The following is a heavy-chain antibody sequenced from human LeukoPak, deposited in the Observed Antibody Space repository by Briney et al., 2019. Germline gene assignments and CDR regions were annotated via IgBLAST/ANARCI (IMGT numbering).Heavy chain of an antibody. CDR3: ARRGTYRGPDY. V-gene: IGHV4-39*01. Sequence: SETLSLTCTVSGGSISSSSYFWGWIRQPPGKGLEWIGSMYYSGSTYYNPSLKSRVTISADTSKNQLSLKLSSVTAADTAVYYCARRGTYRGPDYWGQGTLVIVSS. CDR1: GGSISSSSYF. CDR2: MYYSGST. D-gene: IGHD1-26*01. J-gene: IGHJ4*02.